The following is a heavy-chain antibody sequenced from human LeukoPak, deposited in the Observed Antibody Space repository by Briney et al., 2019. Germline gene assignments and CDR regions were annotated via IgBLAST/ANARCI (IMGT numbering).Heavy chain of an antibody. CDR2: IFHTGST. D-gene: IGHD3-10*01. J-gene: IGHJ4*02. V-gene: IGHV4-39*01. CDR1: GYSISDGTYY. CDR3: GVTEY. Sequence: SETLSLTCSVSGYSISDGTYYWGWIRQPPGKGLEWIGSIFHTGSTLYNPPLRSRVTMSVDTSKNQFPLQLSSVTAADTAVFYRGVTEYWGQGTLVTVSS.